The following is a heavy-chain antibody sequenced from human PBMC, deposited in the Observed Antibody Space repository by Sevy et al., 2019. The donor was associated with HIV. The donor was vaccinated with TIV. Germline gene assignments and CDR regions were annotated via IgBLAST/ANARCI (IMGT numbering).Heavy chain of an antibody. CDR3: ARDHSLYDSSGYYVPVLDY. V-gene: IGHV3-7*01. CDR1: GFTFSSYW. J-gene: IGHJ4*02. CDR2: IKQDGSEK. D-gene: IGHD3-22*01. Sequence: GESLKISCAASGFTFSSYWMSWDRQAPGKGLEWVASIKQDGSEKYYVDSVKGRFTISRDNAKNSLYLQMNSLRAEDTAVYYCARDHSLYDSSGYYVPVLDYWGQRTLVTVSS.